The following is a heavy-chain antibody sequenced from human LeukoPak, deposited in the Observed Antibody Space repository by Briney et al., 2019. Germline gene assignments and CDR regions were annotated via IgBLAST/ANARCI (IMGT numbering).Heavy chain of an antibody. D-gene: IGHD3-16*01. V-gene: IGHV1-18*01. CDR2: ISGYNGET. CDR3: AREEGGNYYYMDV. Sequence: AASVKVSCKASGYTFTSYGISWVRQAPGQGLEWMGWISGYNGETNYVQKFLGRVTMTIDSSTSTAYMELRSLRSDDTAVYYCAREEGGNYYYMDVWGKGTTVTVSS. J-gene: IGHJ6*03. CDR1: GYTFTSYG.